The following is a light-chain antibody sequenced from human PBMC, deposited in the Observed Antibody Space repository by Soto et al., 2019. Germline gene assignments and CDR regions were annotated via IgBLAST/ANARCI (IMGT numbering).Light chain of an antibody. V-gene: IGKV3-20*01. CDR3: QQYGSSPLT. CDR2: GAS. CDR1: QSFSSSY. Sequence: EIVLTQSPGTLSLSPGERATLSCRAIQSFSSSYLAWYQQKPGQAPRLLIYGASSRATGIPDRFSGSGSGTDFTLTISRLEPEDFAAYYCQQYGSSPLTFGQGTKVDIK. J-gene: IGKJ1*01.